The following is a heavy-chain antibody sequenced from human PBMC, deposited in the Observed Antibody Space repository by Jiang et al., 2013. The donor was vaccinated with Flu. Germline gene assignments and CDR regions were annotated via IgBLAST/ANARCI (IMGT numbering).Heavy chain of an antibody. J-gene: IGHJ4*02. CDR1: GFSFSSYG. CDR2: IWYDGNYK. V-gene: IGHV3-33*01. CDR3: ARDYAAAGIAAAGSGVDY. Sequence: LESGGGVVQPGRSLRLSCAASGFSFSSYGMHWVRLAPGKGLEWVAVIWYDGNYKYYADSVKGRFTISRDNSKNTLYLQMDSLRAEDTALYYCARDYAAAGIAAAGSGVDYWGQGTLVTVSS. D-gene: IGHD6-13*01.